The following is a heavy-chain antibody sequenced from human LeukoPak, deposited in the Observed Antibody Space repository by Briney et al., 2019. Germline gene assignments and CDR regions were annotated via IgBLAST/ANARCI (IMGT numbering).Heavy chain of an antibody. J-gene: IGHJ1*01. CDR2: IIPIFGTA. V-gene: IGHV1-69*01. Sequence: SVKVSCKASGGTFSSYAISWVRQAPGQGLEWMGGIIPIFGTANYAQKFQGRVTITAGESTSTAYMELSSLRSEDTAVYYCARDLYCSSTSCSEYFQHWGQGTLVTVSS. CDR3: ARDLYCSSTSCSEYFQH. CDR1: GGTFSSYA. D-gene: IGHD2-2*01.